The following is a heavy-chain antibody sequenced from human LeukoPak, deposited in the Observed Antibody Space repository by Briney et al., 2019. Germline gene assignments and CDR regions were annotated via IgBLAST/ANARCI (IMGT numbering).Heavy chain of an antibody. CDR3: ASGAVAGTRSPSKPETNWFDP. D-gene: IGHD6-19*01. J-gene: IGHJ5*02. CDR1: GGSISSYY. Sequence: SETLSLTCTVSGGSISSYYWSWIRQPAGKGLEWTGRIYTSGSTNYNPSLKSRVTISVDTSKNQFSLKLSSVTAADTAVYYCASGAVAGTRSPSKPETNWFDPWGQGTLVTVSS. V-gene: IGHV4-4*07. CDR2: IYTSGST.